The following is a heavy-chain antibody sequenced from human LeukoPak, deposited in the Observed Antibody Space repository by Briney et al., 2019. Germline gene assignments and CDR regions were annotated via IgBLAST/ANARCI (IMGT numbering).Heavy chain of an antibody. J-gene: IGHJ6*03. V-gene: IGHV3-74*01. D-gene: IGHD6-25*01. CDR2: INGDGSTT. Sequence: QSGGSLRLSCAVSGFTFSSYWMHWVRQGPGKGLVWVSRINGDGSTTHYADSVKGRFTISRDNAKNTLYLQMNSLRAEDTAVYYCARVMVSGQRHMDVWGKGTTVTVSS. CDR3: ARVMVSGQRHMDV. CDR1: GFTFSSYW.